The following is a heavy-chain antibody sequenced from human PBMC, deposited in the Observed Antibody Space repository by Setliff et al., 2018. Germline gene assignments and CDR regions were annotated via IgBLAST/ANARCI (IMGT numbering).Heavy chain of an antibody. V-gene: IGHV1-18*01. J-gene: IGHJ4*02. CDR3: ARDRAMMVVALQSPYFDY. Sequence: ASVKVSCKTSGYSFTVFGISWVRQAPGQGLEWMGWISAHDGNANYAQKFQGRVTMTKDTSTSTAYMELRSLRSDDTAVYYCARDRAMMVVALQSPYFDYWGQGALVTSPQ. D-gene: IGHD3-22*01. CDR1: GYSFTVFG. CDR2: ISAHDGNA.